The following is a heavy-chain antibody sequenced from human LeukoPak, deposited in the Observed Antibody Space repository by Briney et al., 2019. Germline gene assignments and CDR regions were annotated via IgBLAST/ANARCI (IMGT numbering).Heavy chain of an antibody. CDR3: ARDLRL. CDR2: ITSNSNYI. Sequence: GGSLRLSCAASGFTFSSFSMNWVRQAPGQGLEWVSSITSNSNYIYYASSVRGRFTISRDNAKNSLYPQMSSLRAEDTAVYYCARDLRLWGQGTLVTVSS. CDR1: GFTFSSFS. J-gene: IGHJ4*02. V-gene: IGHV3-21*01.